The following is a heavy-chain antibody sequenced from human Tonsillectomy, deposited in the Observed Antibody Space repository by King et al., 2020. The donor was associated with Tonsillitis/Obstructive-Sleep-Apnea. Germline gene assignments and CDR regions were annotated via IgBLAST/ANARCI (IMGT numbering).Heavy chain of an antibody. CDR2: IYYSGST. CDR3: ARDGGGDPGYFQH. CDR1: GGSISSYY. J-gene: IGHJ1*01. Sequence: VQLQESGPGLVKPSETLSLTCTVSGGSISSYYWSWIRQPPGKGLEWIGYIYYSGSTNYNPSLKSRVTISVDTSKNQFSLKLSSVTAADTAVYYCARDGGGDPGYFQHWGQGTLVTVSS. D-gene: IGHD2-21*02. V-gene: IGHV4-59*01.